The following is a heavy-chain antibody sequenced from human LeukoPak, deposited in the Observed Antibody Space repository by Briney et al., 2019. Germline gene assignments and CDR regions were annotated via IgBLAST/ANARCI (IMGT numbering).Heavy chain of an antibody. V-gene: IGHV3-23*01. J-gene: IGHJ6*02. CDR2: ISGSGGST. Sequence: GGSLRLSCAASGFAFSNFAMSWVRQAPGKGLEWVSAISGSGGSTYYADSVKGRFTISRDNSKNTLYLQMNSLRAEDTAVYYCSNPRGYPGDYYYYYYYGMDVWGQGTTVTVSS. D-gene: IGHD4-17*01. CDR1: GFAFSNFA. CDR3: SNPRGYPGDYYYYYYYGMDV.